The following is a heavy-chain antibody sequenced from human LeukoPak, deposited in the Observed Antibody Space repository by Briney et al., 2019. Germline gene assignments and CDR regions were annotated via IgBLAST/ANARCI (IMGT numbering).Heavy chain of an antibody. CDR3: ARLEYCIRGNGCRRSGSDY. J-gene: IGHJ4*02. D-gene: IGHD2/OR15-2a*01. Sequence: GGSLRLSCAASGFTVSTNYMSWVRQAPGKGLEWVSVIYSDGRTYYADSVKGRFTISRDNSKNTLYLQMNSLRAEDTAVYYCARLEYCIRGNGCRRSGSDYWGQGTLVTVSS. CDR1: GFTVSTNY. CDR2: IYSDGRT. V-gene: IGHV3-53*01.